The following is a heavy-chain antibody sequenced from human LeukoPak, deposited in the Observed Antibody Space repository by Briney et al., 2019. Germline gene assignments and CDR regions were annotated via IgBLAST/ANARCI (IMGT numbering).Heavy chain of an antibody. CDR2: ISLTGLT. V-gene: IGHV4-4*02. CDR3: SRENGAFSPFGY. D-gene: IGHD2-8*01. Sequence: PSGTLSLTCGASGGSISNTNWWSWVRQPPGQGLEWIGEISLTGLTHYNPSLESRVTLSLDKSKNPLSLNLTSVTAADTAVYYCSRENGAFSPFGYWGQGTLVTVLS. J-gene: IGHJ4*02. CDR1: GGSISNTNW.